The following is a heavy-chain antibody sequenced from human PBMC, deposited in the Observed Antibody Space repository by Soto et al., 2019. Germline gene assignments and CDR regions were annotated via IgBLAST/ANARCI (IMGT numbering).Heavy chain of an antibody. CDR1: GFTFSSYA. V-gene: IGHV3-30-3*01. Sequence: QVQLVESGGGVVQPGRSLRLSCAASGFTFSSYAMHWVRQAPGKGLEWVAVISYDGSNKYYADSVKGRFTISRDNSKNSLYLQMNSRRAADTAVYYGERDTGGYHFPHWGQGTLVTVSS. J-gene: IGHJ1*01. CDR2: ISYDGSNK. CDR3: ERDTGGYHFPH. D-gene: IGHD5-12*01.